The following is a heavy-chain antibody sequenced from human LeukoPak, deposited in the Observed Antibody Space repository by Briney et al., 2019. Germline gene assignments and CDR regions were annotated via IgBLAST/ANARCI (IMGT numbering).Heavy chain of an antibody. J-gene: IGHJ3*02. V-gene: IGHV3-21*01. Sequence: GGSLRLSCAASGFTFSSYGMNWVRQAPGKGLEWVSSISSSSSYIYSADSVKGRFTISRDNAKNSLYLQMNSLRAEDTAVYYCARAAYCSSTSCYGSDIWGQGTMVTVSS. CDR3: ARAAYCSSTSCYGSDI. CDR2: ISSSSSYI. CDR1: GFTFSSYG. D-gene: IGHD2-2*01.